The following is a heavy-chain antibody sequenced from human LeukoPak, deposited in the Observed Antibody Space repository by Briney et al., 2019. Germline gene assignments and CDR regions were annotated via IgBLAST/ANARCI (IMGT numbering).Heavy chain of an antibody. J-gene: IGHJ4*02. Sequence: GGSLRLSCAASGFTFSSYAMSWVRRAPGKGLEWVSAISGSGGSTFYADSVKGRFTISRDNSENTLYLQMNSLRAEDTAVYYCARSVAVAATYDYWGEVALVTVSS. CDR1: GFTFSSYA. CDR2: ISGSGGST. D-gene: IGHD2-15*01. V-gene: IGHV3-23*01. CDR3: ARSVAVAATYDY.